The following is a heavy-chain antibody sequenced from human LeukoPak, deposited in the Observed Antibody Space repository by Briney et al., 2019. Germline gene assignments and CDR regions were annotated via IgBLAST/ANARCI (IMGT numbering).Heavy chain of an antibody. Sequence: GGSLRLSCAASGYTFSSFQMTWVRQAPGKGLEWIAYVGGADGQIFYADSVKGRFTISRDNAKNSLYLQMSSLRAEDTAMYYCARWGHSDYNSFPTKFDYWGQGTLATVSS. D-gene: IGHD5-12*01. CDR2: VGGADGQI. CDR3: ARWGHSDYNSFPTKFDY. CDR1: GYTFSSFQ. J-gene: IGHJ4*02. V-gene: IGHV3-48*03.